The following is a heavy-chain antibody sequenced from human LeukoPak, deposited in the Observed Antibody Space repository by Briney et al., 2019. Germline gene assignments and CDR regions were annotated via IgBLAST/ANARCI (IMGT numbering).Heavy chain of an antibody. CDR3: AADPNKGTGDY. CDR1: GVTFTSSA. Sequence: GASVKVSCKASGVTFTSSAVRWVRQARGQRLEWIGWIVVGSGNTNYAPKFQERVTITRDMSTSTAYMELSSLRSEDTAVYYCAADPNKGTGDYLGQGTLVTVSS. V-gene: IGHV1-58*01. D-gene: IGHD7-27*01. J-gene: IGHJ4*02. CDR2: IVVGSGNT.